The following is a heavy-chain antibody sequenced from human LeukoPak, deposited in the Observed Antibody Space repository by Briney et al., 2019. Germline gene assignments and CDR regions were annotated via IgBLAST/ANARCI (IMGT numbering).Heavy chain of an antibody. V-gene: IGHV1-8*01. D-gene: IGHD3-22*01. CDR1: GYTFTNYE. J-gene: IGHJ6*02. CDR3: ARVAYYYDSAGKSLKFFYGMDA. CDR2: MNPSSGNT. Sequence: ASVKVSCKASGYTFTNYEINWVRPGTGQGLEWLGWMNPSSGNTGYAQKFQGRVTMTRDTSISTAYMELSSLRSEDTAVYYCARVAYYYDSAGKSLKFFYGMDAWGQGTTVTVSS.